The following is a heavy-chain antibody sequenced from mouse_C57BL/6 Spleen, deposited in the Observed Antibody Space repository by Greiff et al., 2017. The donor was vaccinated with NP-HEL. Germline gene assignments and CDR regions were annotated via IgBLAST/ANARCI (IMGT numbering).Heavy chain of an antibody. CDR1: GFNIKDDY. D-gene: IGHD2-5*01. V-gene: IGHV14-4*01. Sequence: VQLQQSGAELVRPGASVKLSCTASGFNIKDDYMHLVKQRPEQGLEWIGWIDPENGDTEYASKFQGKATITADTSSNTAYLQLSSLTSEDTAVYYCTSYYSNYLWYFDVWGTGTTVTVSS. CDR3: TSYYSNYLWYFDV. CDR2: IDPENGDT. J-gene: IGHJ1*03.